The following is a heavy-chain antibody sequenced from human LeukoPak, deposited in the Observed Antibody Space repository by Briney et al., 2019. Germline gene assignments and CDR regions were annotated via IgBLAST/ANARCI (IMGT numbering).Heavy chain of an antibody. CDR3: AKNCSSTSCYWNDAFDI. V-gene: IGHV4-38-2*02. D-gene: IGHD2-2*01. CDR1: GGSISSYY. Sequence: PSETLSLTCTVSGGSISSYYWGWIRQPPGKGLEWIASMYHSGSTYYNPSLKSRVTISVDTSKNQFSLKLSSVTAADTAVYYCAKNCSSTSCYWNDAFDIWGQGTMVTVSS. J-gene: IGHJ3*02. CDR2: MYHSGST.